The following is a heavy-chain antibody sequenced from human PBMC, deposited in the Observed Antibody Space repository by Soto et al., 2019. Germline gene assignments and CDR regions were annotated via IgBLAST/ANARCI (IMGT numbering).Heavy chain of an antibody. J-gene: IGHJ4*02. Sequence: SETLSLTCTVSGTSISSYYWSWIRQPPGKGLEWIANIHYSGTTNYNPSLASRVTLSVDTSKNQFSLKMTSVTAADGAMYFCERYNSYAIDYWGRGTLATVSS. CDR2: IHYSGTT. D-gene: IGHD2-8*01. V-gene: IGHV4-59*01. CDR3: ERYNSYAIDY. CDR1: GTSISSYY.